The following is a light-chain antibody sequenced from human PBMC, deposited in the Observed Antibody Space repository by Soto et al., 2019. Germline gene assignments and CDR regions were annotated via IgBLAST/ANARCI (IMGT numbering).Light chain of an antibody. CDR1: YSLSTC. Sequence: IAFTQSPSTLYLSPGDRAILSCRACYSLSTCLAWFQQKPGQPPRLVIYNASNRTTGIPARFSGSGSGTDFTLTISSLEPEDFAVYYCQQRGDWPPITFGQGTRLEIK. V-gene: IGKV3-11*01. CDR2: NAS. J-gene: IGKJ5*01. CDR3: QQRGDWPPIT.